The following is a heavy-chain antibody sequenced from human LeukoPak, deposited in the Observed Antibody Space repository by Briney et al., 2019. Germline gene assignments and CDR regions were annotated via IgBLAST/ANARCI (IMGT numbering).Heavy chain of an antibody. CDR1: GFTFSSYA. D-gene: IGHD4-17*01. Sequence: GSLRLSCAASGFTFSSYAMSWVRQAPGKGLEWVSAISGSGGSTYYADSVKGRFTISRDNSKNKLYLQMNSLRAEDMAVYYCANSVTVTTKLDYWGQGTLVTVSS. CDR2: ISGSGGST. V-gene: IGHV3-23*01. J-gene: IGHJ4*02. CDR3: ANSVTVTTKLDY.